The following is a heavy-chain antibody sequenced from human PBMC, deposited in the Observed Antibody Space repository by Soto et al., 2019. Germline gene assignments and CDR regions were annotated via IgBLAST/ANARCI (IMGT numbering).Heavy chain of an antibody. Sequence: EVQLLESGGGLVQPGGSLRLSCAASGFTFSSYAMSWVSQAPGKGLEWVSASSGSGGSTYYADSVKGRFTISRDNSKNTLYLQMNSLRAEDTAVYYCARRSSGWYFDYWGQGTLVTVSS. CDR2: SSGSGGST. CDR3: ARRSSGWYFDY. J-gene: IGHJ4*02. D-gene: IGHD6-19*01. V-gene: IGHV3-23*01. CDR1: GFTFSSYA.